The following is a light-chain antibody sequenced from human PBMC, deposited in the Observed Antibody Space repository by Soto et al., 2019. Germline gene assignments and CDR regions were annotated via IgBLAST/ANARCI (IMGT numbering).Light chain of an antibody. CDR1: SSDVGGYNY. CDR3: CSYTTSSTYV. Sequence: QSVLTQPASVSGSPGQSIAISCTGTSSDVGGYNYVSWYQQHPGKAPKLMIYDVSNRPSGVSNRFSGSKSGNTASLTISGFQAEDEADYYCCSYTTSSTYVFGTGTKVTVL. V-gene: IGLV2-14*03. CDR2: DVS. J-gene: IGLJ1*01.